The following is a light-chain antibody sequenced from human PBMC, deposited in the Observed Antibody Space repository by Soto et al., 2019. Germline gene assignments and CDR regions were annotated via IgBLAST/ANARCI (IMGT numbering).Light chain of an antibody. Sequence: EIVLTQSPGTLSLSPGEGATLSCRASQSIGGNFLAWYQQRRGQAPRLLIHGASNRATGIPDRFSGSGSGTDFTLTITRLEPEDFAVYYCQLYGGSHMFSFGQGTKLEIK. V-gene: IGKV3-20*01. CDR2: GAS. J-gene: IGKJ2*01. CDR3: QLYGGSHMFS. CDR1: QSIGGNF.